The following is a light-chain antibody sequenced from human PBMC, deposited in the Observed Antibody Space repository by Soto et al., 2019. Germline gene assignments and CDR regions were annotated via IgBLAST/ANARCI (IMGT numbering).Light chain of an antibody. CDR3: QQYNNWPPR. CDR2: GAS. Sequence: EIVMTQSPATLSVSPGERATLSCRASQSVSSNLAWYQQKPGQAPRLLIYGASTRATGIPARFSGSGSGTEFTLTISSLQSEDLAVYYCQQYNNWPPRFGPGTKVDIK. V-gene: IGKV3-15*01. CDR1: QSVSSN. J-gene: IGKJ3*01.